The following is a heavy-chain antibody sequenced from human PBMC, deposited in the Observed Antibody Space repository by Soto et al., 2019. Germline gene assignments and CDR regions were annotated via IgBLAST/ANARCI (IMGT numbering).Heavy chain of an antibody. V-gene: IGHV1-69*13. D-gene: IGHD3-10*01. J-gene: IGHJ4*02. Sequence: SVKVSCKASGDTFSGYPINWVRQAPGEGLEWMGRIIPVFGTTNDAQGFEGRVTFTADESTNTAYMELRGLLSEDTAVYYCARDGGFGELKYWGPGTLVTVSS. CDR2: IIPVFGTT. CDR3: ARDGGFGELKY. CDR1: GDTFSGYP.